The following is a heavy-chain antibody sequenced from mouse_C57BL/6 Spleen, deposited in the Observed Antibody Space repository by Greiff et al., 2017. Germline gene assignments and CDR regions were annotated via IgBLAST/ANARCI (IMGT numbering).Heavy chain of an antibody. CDR2: INPNNGGT. CDR3: ARPTAQAYFDY. V-gene: IGHV1-26*01. D-gene: IGHD3-2*02. Sequence: VQLQQSGPELVKPGASVKISCKASGYTFTDYYMNWVKQSHGKSLEWIGDINPNNGGTSYNQKFKGKATLTVDKSSSTAYMELRSLTSEDSAVYYCARPTAQAYFDYWGQGTTLTVSS. J-gene: IGHJ2*01. CDR1: GYTFTDYY.